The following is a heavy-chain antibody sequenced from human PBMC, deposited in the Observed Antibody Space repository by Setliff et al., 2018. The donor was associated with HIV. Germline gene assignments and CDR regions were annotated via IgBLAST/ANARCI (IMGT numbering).Heavy chain of an antibody. J-gene: IGHJ2*01. V-gene: IGHV1-3*01. D-gene: IGHD1-1*01. CDR1: GYNLVSYD. CDR2: INGDNGNT. CDR3: ARERATGRPPLLNWYFDL. Sequence: ASVKVSCKASGYNLVSYDISWVRQAPGQGLEWMGWINGDNGNTKYSEKFQGRISITRDTSASTAYMELKNLGSEDTAVYFCARERATGRPPLLNWYFDLWGRGTLVTVSS.